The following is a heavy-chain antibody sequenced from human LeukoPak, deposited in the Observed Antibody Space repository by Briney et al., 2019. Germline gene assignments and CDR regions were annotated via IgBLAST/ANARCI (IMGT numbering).Heavy chain of an antibody. J-gene: IGHJ3*01. CDR1: GFTFRSYW. D-gene: IGHD2-15*01. Sequence: GGSLRLSCAASGFTFRSYWMHWVRQAPGKGLVWVSRINSDGSSTNYADSVKSRFTISRDNSKKTLYLQMNSLRAEDTAVYYCASFGDCSGGSCSAFDVWGQGTMVTVSS. CDR2: INSDGSST. V-gene: IGHV3-74*01. CDR3: ASFGDCSGGSCSAFDV.